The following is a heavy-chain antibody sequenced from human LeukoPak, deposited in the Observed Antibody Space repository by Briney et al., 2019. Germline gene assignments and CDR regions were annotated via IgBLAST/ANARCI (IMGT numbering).Heavy chain of an antibody. J-gene: IGHJ5*02. CDR1: GFTFSSYA. CDR3: ASDPPQGLVWFDP. D-gene: IGHD6-19*01. CDR2: ISHDGSNK. Sequence: PGRSLRLSCAASGFTFSSYAMHWVRQAPGKGLEWVAVISHDGSNKYYADSVKGRFTISRDNSKNTLYLQMNSLRAEDTAVYYCASDPPQGLVWFDPWGQGTLVTVSS. V-gene: IGHV3-30-3*01.